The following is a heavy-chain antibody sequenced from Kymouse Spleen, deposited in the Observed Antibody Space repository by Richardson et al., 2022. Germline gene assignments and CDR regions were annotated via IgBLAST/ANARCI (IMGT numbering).Heavy chain of an antibody. Sequence: EVQLVESGGGLVKPGGSLRLSCAASGFTFSNAWMSWVRQAPGKGLEWVGRIKSKTDGGTTDYAAPVKGRFTISRDDSKNTLYLQMNSLKTEDTAVYYCTTVITMVRGAFDYWGQGTLVTVSS. D-gene: IGHD3-10*01. CDR2: IKSKTDGGTT. V-gene: IGHV3-15*01. CDR3: TTVITMVRGAFDY. CDR1: GFTFSNAW. J-gene: IGHJ4*02.